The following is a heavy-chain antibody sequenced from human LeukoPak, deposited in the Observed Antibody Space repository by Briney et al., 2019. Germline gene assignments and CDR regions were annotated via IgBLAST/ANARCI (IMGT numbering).Heavy chain of an antibody. CDR2: VYWDDDE. V-gene: IGHV2-5*02. D-gene: IGHD2-15*01. CDR1: GFSLNTRGGG. CDR3: AHRSDCSGGSCFDY. Sequence: ESGPTLVKPTQTLTLTCTFSGFSLNTRGGGVGWIRQPPGKALEWLALVYWDDDERYSPSLRGRVIITKDTSKNQVVFTVTNVELVDTATYHCAHRSDCSGGSCFDYWGQGILVTVSS. J-gene: IGHJ4*02.